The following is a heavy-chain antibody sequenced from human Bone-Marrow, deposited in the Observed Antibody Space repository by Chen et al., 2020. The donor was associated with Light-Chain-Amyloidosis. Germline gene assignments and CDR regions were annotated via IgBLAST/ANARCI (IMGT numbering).Heavy chain of an antibody. Sequence: EVQLVESGGGLAQPGRSLRLSCVASGFTFKDYAMHWLRRAPGKGLEWVSGLDWEGESIGYADSVKGRFTISRDNAKNSLSLEMTRLRGEDTAFYYCTKDISPHMAGFDFWGQGMLVTVSS. CDR3: TKDISPHMAGFDF. V-gene: IGHV3-9*01. CDR2: LDWEGESI. J-gene: IGHJ4*02. CDR1: GFTFKDYA.